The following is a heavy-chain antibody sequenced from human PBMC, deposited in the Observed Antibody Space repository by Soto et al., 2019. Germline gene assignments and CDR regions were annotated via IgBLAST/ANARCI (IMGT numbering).Heavy chain of an antibody. CDR1: GYTFTSYD. D-gene: IGHD3-3*01. CDR2: MNPNSGNT. Sequence: ASVKVSCKASGYTFTSYDINWVRQATGQGLEWMGWMNPNSGNTGYAQKFQGRVTMTRNTSISTAYMELSSLRSEDTAVYYCARGITIFGVVIYYYYYGMDVWGQGTTVTVSS. CDR3: ARGITIFGVVIYYYYYGMDV. V-gene: IGHV1-8*01. J-gene: IGHJ6*02.